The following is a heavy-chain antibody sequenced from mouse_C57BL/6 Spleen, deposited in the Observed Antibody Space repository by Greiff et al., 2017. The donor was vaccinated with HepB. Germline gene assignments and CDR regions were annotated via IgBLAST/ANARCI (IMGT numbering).Heavy chain of an antibody. V-gene: IGHV14-4*01. J-gene: IGHJ2*01. D-gene: IGHD3-1*01. CDR3: TRGLRGNY. Sequence: EVQLQQSGAELVRPGASVKLSCTASGFNIKDDYMHWVKQRPEQGLEWIGWIDPENGDTEYASKFQGTATITADTSSNTAYLQLSSLTSEDTAVYYCTRGLRGNYWGQGTTLTVSS. CDR1: GFNIKDDY. CDR2: IDPENGDT.